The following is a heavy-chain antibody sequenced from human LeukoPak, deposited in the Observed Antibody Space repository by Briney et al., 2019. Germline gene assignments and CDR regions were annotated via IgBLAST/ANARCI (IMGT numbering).Heavy chain of an antibody. CDR1: GFTFSSYG. V-gene: IGHV3-30*02. CDR2: IRYDGSNK. CDR3: AKESSIQLWFYDY. Sequence: PGGSLRLSCAASGFTFSSYGMHWVRQAPGKGLEWVAFIRYDGSNKYYADSVKGRSTISRDNSKNTLYLQMNSLRAEDTAVYYCAKESSIQLWFYDYWGQGTLVTVSS. D-gene: IGHD5-18*01. J-gene: IGHJ4*02.